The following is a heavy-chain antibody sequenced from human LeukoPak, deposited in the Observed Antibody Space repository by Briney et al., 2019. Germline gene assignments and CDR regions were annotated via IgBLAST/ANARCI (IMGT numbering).Heavy chain of an antibody. V-gene: IGHV3-48*03. D-gene: IGHD6-13*01. Sequence: QPGGSLRLSCAASGFTFSSYEMNWVRQAPGKGLEWVSYISSSGSTIYYADPVKGRFTISRDNAKNSLYLQMNSLRAEDTAVYYCARESAAAPWEFDYWGQGTLVTVSS. J-gene: IGHJ4*02. CDR2: ISSSGSTI. CDR1: GFTFSSYE. CDR3: ARESAAAPWEFDY.